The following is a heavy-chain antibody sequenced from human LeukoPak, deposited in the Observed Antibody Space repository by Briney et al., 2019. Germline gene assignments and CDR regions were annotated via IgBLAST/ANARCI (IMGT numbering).Heavy chain of an antibody. J-gene: IGHJ4*02. V-gene: IGHV3-23*01. CDR2: VTGSGGHT. CDR3: TRRLDD. D-gene: IGHD3-16*01. CDR1: GFPFRNYT. Sequence: GESLRLSCAASGFPFRNYTMTWVRQAPGKGLEWVSLVTGSGGHTYYADSVKGRFTISRDNSKNLLYLQMNSLRAEDTAVYYCTRRLDDWGQGTLVTVSS.